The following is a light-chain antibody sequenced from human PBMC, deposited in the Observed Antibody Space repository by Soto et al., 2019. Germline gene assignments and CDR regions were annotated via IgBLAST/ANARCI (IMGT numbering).Light chain of an antibody. CDR2: EVS. CDR1: SSDVGGYNY. J-gene: IGLJ1*01. Sequence: QSALTQPASVSGSPGQSITISCTGTSSDVGGYNYVSWYQQHPGKVPQLMIYEVSNRPSGVSNRFSGSKSGNTASLTISGLQADDEADHYCTSYSSSSTLYVFGPGTKVTVL. V-gene: IGLV2-14*01. CDR3: TSYSSSSTLYV.